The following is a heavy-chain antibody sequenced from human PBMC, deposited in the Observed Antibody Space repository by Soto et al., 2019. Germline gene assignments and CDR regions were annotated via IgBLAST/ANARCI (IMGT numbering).Heavy chain of an antibody. J-gene: IGHJ4*02. Sequence: QLQLQESGPGLVKPSETLSLTCTVSGGSISSSSYYWGWIRQPPGKGLEWIGSIYYSGSTYYNPSLKSRVTISVDTSKNQFSLKLSSVTAADTAVYYCARRPSYGAQKDFDYWGQGTLVTVSS. CDR2: IYYSGST. CDR1: GGSISSSSYY. D-gene: IGHD5-18*01. V-gene: IGHV4-39*01. CDR3: ARRPSYGAQKDFDY.